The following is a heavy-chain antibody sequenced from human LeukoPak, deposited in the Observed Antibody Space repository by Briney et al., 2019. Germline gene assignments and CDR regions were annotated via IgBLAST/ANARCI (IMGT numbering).Heavy chain of an antibody. CDR3: ARDPKRYSSSSGDY. CDR1: GFTFSSYA. CDR2: ISGSGDRT. V-gene: IGHV3-23*01. Sequence: GGSLRLSCAASGFTFSSYAMSWVRQAPGKGLEWVSAISGSGDRTYYADSVKGRFTISRDNAKNSLYLQMNSLRAEDTAVYYCARDPKRYSSSSGDYWGQGTLVTVSS. D-gene: IGHD6-6*01. J-gene: IGHJ4*02.